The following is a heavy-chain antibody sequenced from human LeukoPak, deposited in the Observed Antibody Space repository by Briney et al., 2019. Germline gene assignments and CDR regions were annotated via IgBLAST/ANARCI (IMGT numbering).Heavy chain of an antibody. J-gene: IGHJ4*02. CDR2: ISSSSSYI. D-gene: IGHD1-26*01. Sequence: PGGSLTLSCAASGFTFSSYSMNWVRQAPGKGLEWVSSISSSSSYIYYADSVKGRFTISRDNAKNSLYLQMNSLRAEDTAVYYCASIPVSRWELQDSDYWGQGTLVTVSS. CDR1: GFTFSSYS. V-gene: IGHV3-21*01. CDR3: ASIPVSRWELQDSDY.